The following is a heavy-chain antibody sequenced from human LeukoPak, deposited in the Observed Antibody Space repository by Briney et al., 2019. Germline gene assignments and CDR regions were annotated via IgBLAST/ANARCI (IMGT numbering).Heavy chain of an antibody. V-gene: IGHV4-59*08. CDR2: IYYSGST. CDR3: ARLSPGEVVVPLRAFDI. CDR1: GGSISSYY. J-gene: IGHJ3*02. Sequence: PSETLSLTCTVSGGSISSYYWSWIRQPPGKGLEWIGYIYYSGSTNYNPSLKSRVTISVDTSKNQFSLKLSSVTAADTAVYYCARLSPGEVVVPLRAFDIWGQGTMVTVSS. D-gene: IGHD3-22*01.